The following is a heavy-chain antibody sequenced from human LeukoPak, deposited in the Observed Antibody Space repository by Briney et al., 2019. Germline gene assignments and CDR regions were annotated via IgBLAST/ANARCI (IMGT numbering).Heavy chain of an antibody. V-gene: IGHV3-30*03. CDR3: AGKGEYYYGSGKGVY. J-gene: IGHJ4*02. Sequence: PGGSLRLSCAASGFTFRTYGMHWVRQAPGKGLEWVAVISYDGSNKYYADSVKGRFTISRDNSKNTLYLQTNSLRAEDTAVYYCAGKGEYYYGSGKGVYWGQGTLVTVSS. CDR1: GFTFRTYG. D-gene: IGHD3-10*01. CDR2: ISYDGSNK.